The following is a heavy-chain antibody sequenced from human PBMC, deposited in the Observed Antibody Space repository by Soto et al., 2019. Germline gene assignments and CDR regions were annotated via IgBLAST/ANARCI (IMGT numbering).Heavy chain of an antibody. D-gene: IGHD3-10*01. V-gene: IGHV3-48*01. CDR2: ISSTSNTI. CDR3: ARFGWFVDD. CDR1: GFTFSDYS. Sequence: EVQLVESGGGLVQPGGSLRLSCAASGFTFSDYSMNWVRQAPGRGLEWVSYISSTSNTIYYADSVKGRFTISRDNAKNSLYLQMNSLRADDTAVYYCARFGWFVDDWGQGTLVTVSS. J-gene: IGHJ4*02.